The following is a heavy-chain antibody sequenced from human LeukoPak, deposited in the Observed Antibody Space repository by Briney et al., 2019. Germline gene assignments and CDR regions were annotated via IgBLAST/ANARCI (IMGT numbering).Heavy chain of an antibody. CDR2: ISAYNGNT. Sequence: ASVKVSCKASGYTFTSYGISWVRQAPGQGLEWMGWISAYNGNTNYAQELQGRVTMTTDTSTSTAYMELRSLRSDDTAVYYCAREEGYCSSTSCWFYFDYWGQGTLVTVSS. CDR3: AREEGYCSSTSCWFYFDY. V-gene: IGHV1-18*01. D-gene: IGHD2-2*01. CDR1: GYTFTSYG. J-gene: IGHJ4*02.